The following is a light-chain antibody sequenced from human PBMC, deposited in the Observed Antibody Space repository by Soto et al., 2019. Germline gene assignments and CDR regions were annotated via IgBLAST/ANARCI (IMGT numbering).Light chain of an antibody. CDR1: QGIRSY. CDR3: QQYDDLPIT. V-gene: IGKV1-33*01. CDR2: DVS. Sequence: IQLTQSPSSLSASVGDRVTITCRASQGIRSYLAWYQQKPGKAPKLLIYDVSKLESGVPSRFSGSGSGTDFTFTISSLQAEDIATYFCQQYDDLPITFGQGTRLEI. J-gene: IGKJ5*01.